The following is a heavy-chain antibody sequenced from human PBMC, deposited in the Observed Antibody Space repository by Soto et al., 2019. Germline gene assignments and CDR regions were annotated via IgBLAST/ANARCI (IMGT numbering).Heavy chain of an antibody. D-gene: IGHD3-3*01. CDR3: ARGDFGVATSHYYYGMDV. CDR1: GGTFSSYA. V-gene: IGHV1-69*13. CDR2: IIPIFGTA. J-gene: IGHJ6*02. Sequence: SVKVSCKASGGTFSSYAISWVRQAPGQGLEWMGGIIPIFGTANYAQKFQGRVTITADESTSTAYMELSSLRSEDTAVYYCARGDFGVATSHYYYGMDVWGQGTTVTVSS.